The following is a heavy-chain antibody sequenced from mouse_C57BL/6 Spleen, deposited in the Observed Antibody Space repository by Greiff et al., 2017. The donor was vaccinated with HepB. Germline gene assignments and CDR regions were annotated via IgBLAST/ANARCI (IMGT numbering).Heavy chain of an antibody. CDR1: GYTFTSYW. Sequence: VQLQQPGAELVRPGTSVKLSCKASGYTFTSYWMHWVKQRPGQGLEWIGVIDPSDSYTNYNQKFKGKATLTVDTSSSTAYMQLSSLTSEDSAVYYGARQELGTFDYWGQGTTLTVSS. D-gene: IGHD4-1*01. CDR3: ARQELGTFDY. CDR2: IDPSDSYT. V-gene: IGHV1-59*01. J-gene: IGHJ2*01.